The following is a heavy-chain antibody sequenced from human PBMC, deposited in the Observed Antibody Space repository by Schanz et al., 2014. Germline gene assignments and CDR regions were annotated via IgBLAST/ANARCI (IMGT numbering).Heavy chain of an antibody. CDR3: AKDQLANYRGSGYNWFDP. J-gene: IGHJ5*02. CDR2: ISYDGRHK. CDR1: GFTFRGHA. V-gene: IGHV3-30*04. Sequence: QVQLVESGGGVVQPGTSLRLSCAASGFTFRGHAMHWVRQAPGQGLEKVAIISYDGRHKNYADSVKGRFSVSRDNSKNTLYLQMNSLRADDTAVYYCAKDQLANYRGSGYNWFDPWGQGTLVTVSS. D-gene: IGHD3-10*01.